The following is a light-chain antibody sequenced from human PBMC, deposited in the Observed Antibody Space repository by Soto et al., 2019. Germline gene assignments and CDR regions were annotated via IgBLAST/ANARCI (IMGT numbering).Light chain of an antibody. CDR3: QQLNSFPIT. V-gene: IGKV1-9*01. J-gene: IGKJ5*01. CDR1: QAISSY. CDR2: AAS. Sequence: DIQLTQAPSFLSASAGDRVSITCRASQAISSYLAWYQQKPGRAPKLLIYAASTSQSGVPSRFSGSGSGTEFTLTITSLQPEDFATYYCQQLNSFPITFGQGTRLEI.